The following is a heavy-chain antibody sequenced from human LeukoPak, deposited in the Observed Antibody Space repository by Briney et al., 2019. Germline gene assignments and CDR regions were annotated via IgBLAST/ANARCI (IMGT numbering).Heavy chain of an antibody. J-gene: IGHJ4*02. CDR3: ARDQGYNYGNPCDY. V-gene: IGHV3-48*03. Sequence: GGSLRLSCAASGVTFSSFEMNWVRQAPGKGLEWVSYISISGSTIYYADSVKGRFTISRDNAKNSLYLQMNSLRAEDTAVYYCARDQGYNYGNPCDYWGQGTLVTVSS. CDR2: ISISGSTI. D-gene: IGHD5-18*01. CDR1: GVTFSSFE.